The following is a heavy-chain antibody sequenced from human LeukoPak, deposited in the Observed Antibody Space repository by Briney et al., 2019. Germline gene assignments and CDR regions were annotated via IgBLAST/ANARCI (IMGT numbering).Heavy chain of an antibody. V-gene: IGHV4-30-4*08. Sequence: SETLSLTCAVYGGSFSGYYWSWIRQPPGKGLEWIGYIYYSGSTYYNPSLKSRVTISVDTSKNQFSLKLSSVTAADTAVYYCARARYAFDIWGQGTMVTVSS. CDR1: GGSFSGYY. J-gene: IGHJ3*02. CDR2: IYYSGST. CDR3: ARARYAFDI.